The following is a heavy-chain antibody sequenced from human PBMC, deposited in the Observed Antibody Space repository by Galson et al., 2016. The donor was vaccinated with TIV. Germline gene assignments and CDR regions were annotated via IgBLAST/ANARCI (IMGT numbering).Heavy chain of an antibody. Sequence: SVKVSCKASGDTFLSYPFNWVRQAPGQGLEWMGGFIPLFGTPTYAQKFQGRVTITADESTSTVHMELSSLRSEDTAVYYWAKDRNTAMDTYHQYYGMDVWGQGTTVTVSS. V-gene: IGHV1-69*13. CDR3: AKDRNTAMDTYHQYYGMDV. D-gene: IGHD5-18*01. CDR2: FIPLFGTP. J-gene: IGHJ6*02. CDR1: GDTFLSYP.